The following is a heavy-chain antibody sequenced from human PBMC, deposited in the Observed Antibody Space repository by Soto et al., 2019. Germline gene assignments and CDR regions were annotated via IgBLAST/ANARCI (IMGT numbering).Heavy chain of an antibody. D-gene: IGHD2-2*02. CDR3: AREAFDCSSTSCHIYYFDY. V-gene: IGHV3-21*01. J-gene: IGHJ4*02. Sequence: GGSLRLSCAASGFTFSSYSMNWVRQAPGKGLEWVSSISSSSSYIYYADSVKGRFTISRDNAKNSLYLQMNSLRAEDTAVYYCAREAFDCSSTSCHIYYFDYWGQRTPVTVSS. CDR2: ISSSSSYI. CDR1: GFTFSSYS.